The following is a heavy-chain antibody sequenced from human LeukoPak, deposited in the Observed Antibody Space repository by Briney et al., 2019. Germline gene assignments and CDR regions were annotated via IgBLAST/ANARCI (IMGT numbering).Heavy chain of an antibody. Sequence: SQTLSLTCAVSGDSVSSISVAWNWIRQSPSRGLEWLGRTYYRSKWYYEYAVSVKSRINISPDTSKNQFSLQLTSVTPEDTAVYYCSLARSEYHYGMDVWGQGTTVTVSS. CDR3: SLARSEYHYGMDV. V-gene: IGHV6-1*01. CDR2: TYYRSKWYY. CDR1: GDSVSSISVA. J-gene: IGHJ6*02.